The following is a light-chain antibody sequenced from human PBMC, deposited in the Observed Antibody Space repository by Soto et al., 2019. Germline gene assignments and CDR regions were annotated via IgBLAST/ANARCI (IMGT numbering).Light chain of an antibody. J-gene: IGKJ1*01. CDR1: QGISSY. V-gene: IGKV1-9*01. Sequence: DIQLTQSPSFLSASVGDRVTITCRASQGISSYLAWYQQKPGKAPKLLIYAASTLQSGVPSRFSGSGSGTDFTLTISCLQSEDFATYYCQQYDTYSTFGQGTKV. CDR3: QQYDTYST. CDR2: AAS.